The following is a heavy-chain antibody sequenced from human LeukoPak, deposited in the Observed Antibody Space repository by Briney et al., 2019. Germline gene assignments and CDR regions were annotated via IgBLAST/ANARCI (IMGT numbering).Heavy chain of an antibody. D-gene: IGHD6-13*01. V-gene: IGHV4-34*01. J-gene: IGHJ4*02. CDR1: GGSFSGYY. CDR2: INHSGST. Sequence: PSETLSLTCAVYGGSFSGYYWSWIRQPPGKGLEWIGEINHSGSTNYNPSLKSRVTISVDTSKNQFSLKLSSVTAADTAVYYCARGWAAAAPYWGQGTLVTVSS. CDR3: ARGWAAAAPY.